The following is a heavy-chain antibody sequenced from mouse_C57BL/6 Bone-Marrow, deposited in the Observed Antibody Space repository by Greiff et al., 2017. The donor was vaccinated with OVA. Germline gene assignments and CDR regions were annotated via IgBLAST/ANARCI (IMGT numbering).Heavy chain of an antibody. CDR2: ISGGGGNN. V-gene: IGHV5-9*01. CDR3: ARPFYYSNPWLAD. Sequence: EVKVVESGGGLVKPGGSLKLSCAASGFTFSSYTMSWVRQPPEKRLEWVATISGGGGNNYYPDSVKGRFTISRDNAKNTLYLQMSSLRSEDTALYYCARPFYYSNPWLADWGQGTLVTVSA. J-gene: IGHJ3*01. D-gene: IGHD2-5*01. CDR1: GFTFSSYT.